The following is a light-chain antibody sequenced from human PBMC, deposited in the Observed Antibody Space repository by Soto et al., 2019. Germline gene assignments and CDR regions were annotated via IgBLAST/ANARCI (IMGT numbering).Light chain of an antibody. J-gene: IGLJ2*01. Sequence: QSVLTQPPSVSAAPGQKVTISCSGSSSNIGNNYVSWYQQLPGAAPKLLIYDNNKRPSGIPDRFSGSKSGTSAILGITGLQTGDEADFFCGTWDTGLSAGVFGGGTKVTVL. CDR2: DNN. CDR1: SSNIGNNY. V-gene: IGLV1-51*01. CDR3: GTWDTGLSAGV.